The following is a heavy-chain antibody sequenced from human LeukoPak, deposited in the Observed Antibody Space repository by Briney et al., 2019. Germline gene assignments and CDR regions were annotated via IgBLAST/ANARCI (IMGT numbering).Heavy chain of an antibody. CDR1: GFIFSSYA. J-gene: IGHJ4*02. V-gene: IGHV3-23*01. CDR2: INGGGVNT. D-gene: IGHD4-11*01. Sequence: GGSLRLSCAASGFIFSSYAMSWVRQAPGKGLEWVSTINGGGVNTHYADSVGGRFTISRDNSKNTLFLQMNSLRDEDTAVYYCAKDLYSNYGPADYWGQGNLVTVSS. CDR3: AKDLYSNYGPADY.